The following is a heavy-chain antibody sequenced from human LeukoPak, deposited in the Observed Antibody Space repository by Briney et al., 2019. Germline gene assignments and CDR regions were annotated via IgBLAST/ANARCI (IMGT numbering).Heavy chain of an antibody. CDR1: GGSFSGYY. Sequence: SETLSLTCAVYGGSFSGYYWSWIRQPPGKGLEWIGEINHSGSTNYNPSLKSRVTISVDTSKNQFSLKVSSVTAADTAVYHCARRAGYYGSARRYYYYMDVWGKGTTVTISS. CDR3: ARRAGYYGSARRYYYYMDV. CDR2: INHSGST. J-gene: IGHJ6*03. V-gene: IGHV4-34*01. D-gene: IGHD3-10*01.